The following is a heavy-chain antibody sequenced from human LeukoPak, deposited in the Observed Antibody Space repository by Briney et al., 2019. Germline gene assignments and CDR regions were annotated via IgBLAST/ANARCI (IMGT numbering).Heavy chain of an antibody. CDR1: AYTFSTYW. V-gene: IGHV3-74*01. CDR3: VREDSVNFLDAFDI. CDR2: INSDGSST. Sequence: GGSLRLSCAASAYTFSTYWMHWVRQAPGKGLVWVSRINSDGSSTRYADSVKGRFTISRDNTKNTLYLQMNSLRAEDTAVYYCVREDSVNFLDAFDIWGQGTMVTVSS. J-gene: IGHJ3*02. D-gene: IGHD5/OR15-5a*01.